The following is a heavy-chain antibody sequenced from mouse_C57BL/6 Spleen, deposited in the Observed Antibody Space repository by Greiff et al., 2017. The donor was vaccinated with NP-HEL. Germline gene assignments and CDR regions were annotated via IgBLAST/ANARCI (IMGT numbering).Heavy chain of an antibody. Sequence: VQLQQSVAELVRPGASVKLSCTASGFTIKNTYMHWVRQRPEQGLEWIGGIDPANGNTKYAPKFQGKATITADTPSNTAYLQLSSLTSEDTAIYSCARGGYYLDYWGQGTTLTVSS. CDR1: GFTIKNTY. J-gene: IGHJ2*01. V-gene: IGHV14-3*01. D-gene: IGHD1-1*02. CDR3: ARGGYYLDY. CDR2: IDPANGNT.